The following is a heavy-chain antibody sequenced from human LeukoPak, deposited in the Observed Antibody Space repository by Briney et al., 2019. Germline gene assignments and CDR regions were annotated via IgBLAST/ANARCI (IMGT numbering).Heavy chain of an antibody. D-gene: IGHD6-13*01. CDR2: FYYDASP. Sequence: PSETLSLTCTLSVASISRLHYYWAWIRQPPGKGLGWIGTFYYDASPYSTPSLKSRVTISVDTCKNQFSLKLASLTASDTAVYYCAISQYPVAAADNWFDPWGQGTLVTVSS. V-gene: IGHV4-39*01. CDR1: VASISRLHYY. J-gene: IGHJ5*02. CDR3: AISQYPVAAADNWFDP.